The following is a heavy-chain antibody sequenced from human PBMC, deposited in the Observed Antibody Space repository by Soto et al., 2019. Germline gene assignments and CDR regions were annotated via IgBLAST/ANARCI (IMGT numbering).Heavy chain of an antibody. D-gene: IGHD2-2*01. V-gene: IGHV3-21*01. CDR3: AIDCSSTSCYVGGFDY. CDR1: GFTFSSYS. Sequence: EVQLVESGGGLVKPGGSLRLSCAASGFTFSSYSMNWVRQAPGKGLEWVSSISSSSSYIYYAHSVKGRFTISRDNAKNSLYLQMNSLRAEDTAVYYCAIDCSSTSCYVGGFDYWGQGTLVTVSS. J-gene: IGHJ4*02. CDR2: ISSSSSYI.